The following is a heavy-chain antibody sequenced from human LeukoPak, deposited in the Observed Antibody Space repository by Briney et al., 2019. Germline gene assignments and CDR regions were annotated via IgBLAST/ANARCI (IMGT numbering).Heavy chain of an antibody. CDR3: ARGRLHSLYSSGRYFDY. Sequence: GSLRLSCATSGFTFSDYYMSWIRQPPGKGLEWIGEINHSGSTNYNPSLKSRVTISVDTSKNQFSLKLSSVTAADTAVYYCARGRLHSLYSSGRYFDYWGQGTLVTVSS. V-gene: IGHV4-34*01. CDR2: INHSGST. CDR1: GFTFSDYY. J-gene: IGHJ4*02. D-gene: IGHD6-25*01.